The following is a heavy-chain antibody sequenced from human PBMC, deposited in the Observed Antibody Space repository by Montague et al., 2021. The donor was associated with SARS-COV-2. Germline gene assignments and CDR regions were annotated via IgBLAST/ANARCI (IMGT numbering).Heavy chain of an antibody. CDR1: GFTFSSYA. J-gene: IGHJ6*02. D-gene: IGHD3-3*01. CDR3: ARVSAARDYYFWSGYAYLGGMDV. V-gene: IGHV3-30-3*01. Sequence: SLRLSCAASGFTFSSYAMHWVRQAPGKGLEWVAVISYDGSNKYYADSVKGRFTISRDNSKNTLYLQMNSLRAEDTAVYYCARVSAARDYYFWSGYAYLGGMDVWGQGTTVTVSS. CDR2: ISYDGSNK.